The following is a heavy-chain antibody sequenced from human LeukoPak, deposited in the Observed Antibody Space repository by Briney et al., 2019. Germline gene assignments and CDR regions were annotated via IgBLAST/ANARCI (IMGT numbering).Heavy chain of an antibody. Sequence: GGSLRLSCAASGFTFNNYWMHWVRQAPGKGLEWVSYISSSGSTIYYADSVKGRFTISRDNAKNSLYLQMNSLRAEDTAVYYCARGYSYGFDYWGQGTLVTVSS. D-gene: IGHD5-18*01. V-gene: IGHV3-11*01. J-gene: IGHJ4*02. CDR1: GFTFNNYW. CDR2: ISSSGSTI. CDR3: ARGYSYGFDY.